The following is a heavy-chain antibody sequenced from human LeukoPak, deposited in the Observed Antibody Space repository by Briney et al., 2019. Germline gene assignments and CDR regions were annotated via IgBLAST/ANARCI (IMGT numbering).Heavy chain of an antibody. D-gene: IGHD3-22*01. CDR3: AKGSSGYFADL. J-gene: IGHJ5*02. Sequence: GGSLRLSCTASGFIFNNYGLIWVRQAPGKGLEWVSAISNDGGGTQYADFVEGRFTISRDNSKNTLFLQMSSLRAEDTALYYCAKGSSGYFADLWGQGTLVTVSS. V-gene: IGHV3-23*01. CDR2: ISNDGGGT. CDR1: GFIFNNYG.